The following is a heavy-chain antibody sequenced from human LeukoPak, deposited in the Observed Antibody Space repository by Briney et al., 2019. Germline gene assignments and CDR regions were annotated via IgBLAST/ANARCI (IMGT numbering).Heavy chain of an antibody. CDR2: ISGSGGST. CDR1: GFTFSSYG. V-gene: IGHV3-23*01. Sequence: HPGGTLRLSCAASGFTFSSYGMSWVRQAPGKGLEWVSAISGSGGSTYYADSVKGRFTISRDNSKNTLYLQMNSLRAEDTAVYYCAKDRRYSSGWESFDYWGQGTLVTVSS. CDR3: AKDRRYSSGWESFDY. D-gene: IGHD6-19*01. J-gene: IGHJ4*02.